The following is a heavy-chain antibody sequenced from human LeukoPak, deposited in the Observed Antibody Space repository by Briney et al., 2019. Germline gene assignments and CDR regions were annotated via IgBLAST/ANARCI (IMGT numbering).Heavy chain of an antibody. Sequence: GGSLRLSCAASGFTFSSYGMHWVRQAPGKGLEWVAFIRYDGSNKYYAASVKGRFTISRDNSKNTLNLQMNSLRAEDTAIYYCARGSSSAVAAPGYFQHWGQGTLVTVSS. J-gene: IGHJ1*01. V-gene: IGHV3-30*02. CDR2: IRYDGSNK. CDR1: GFTFSSYG. D-gene: IGHD6-19*01. CDR3: ARGSSSAVAAPGYFQH.